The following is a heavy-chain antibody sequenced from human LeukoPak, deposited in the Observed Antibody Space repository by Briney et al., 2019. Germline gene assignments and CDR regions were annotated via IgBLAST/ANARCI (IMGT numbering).Heavy chain of an antibody. J-gene: IGHJ4*02. CDR3: ARRFLEWLPEVFDY. Sequence: GGSLRLSCAASGFTFSSYSMNWVRQAPGKGLEWVSSISSSSSYIYYADSVKGRFTISRDNAKNSLYLQMNSLGAEDTAVYYCARRFLEWLPEVFDYWGQGTLVTVSS. D-gene: IGHD3-3*01. CDR1: GFTFSSYS. CDR2: ISSSSSYI. V-gene: IGHV3-21*01.